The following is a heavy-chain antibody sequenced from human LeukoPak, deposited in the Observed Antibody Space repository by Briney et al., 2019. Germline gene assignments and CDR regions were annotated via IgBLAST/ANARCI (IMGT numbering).Heavy chain of an antibody. D-gene: IGHD6-13*01. CDR1: GFTFSNYG. CDR2: IRYDGSNK. J-gene: IGHJ4*02. CDR3: ARVGYTGTWYSSPPFDY. Sequence: GGSLRLSCAASGFTFSNYGMHWVRQAPGKGLEWVAFIRYDGSNKYYADSVKGRFTISRDNSKNTLYLQMNSLRVEDTAVYYCARVGYTGTWYSSPPFDYWGQGTLVTVSS. V-gene: IGHV3-30*02.